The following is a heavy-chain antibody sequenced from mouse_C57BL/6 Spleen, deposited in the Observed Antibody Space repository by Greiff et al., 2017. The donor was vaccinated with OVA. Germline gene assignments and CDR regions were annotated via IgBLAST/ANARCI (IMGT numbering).Heavy chain of an antibody. D-gene: IGHD2-4*01. J-gene: IGHJ3*01. V-gene: IGHV1-82*01. Sequence: VQLKQSGPELVKPGASVKISCKASGYAFSSSWMNWVKQRPGKGLEWIGRIYPGDGDTNSNGKFKGKATLTADKSSSPAYMQLSSLTSEDSAVYFCAKGGFYYDYDGFAYWGQGTLVTVSA. CDR1: GYAFSSSW. CDR2: IYPGDGDT. CDR3: AKGGFYYDYDGFAY.